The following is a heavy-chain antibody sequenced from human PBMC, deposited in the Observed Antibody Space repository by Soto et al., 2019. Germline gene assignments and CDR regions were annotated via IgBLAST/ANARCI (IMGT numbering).Heavy chain of an antibody. J-gene: IGHJ5*02. D-gene: IGHD3-3*01. V-gene: IGHV3-23*01. Sequence: GGSLRLSCAASGFTFSSYAMSWVRQAPGKGLEWVSAISGSGGSTYYADSVKGRFTISRDNSKNTLYLQMNSLRAEDTAVYYCAKDGKGPIRFLGWLYLLHHWGQGTLVTVSS. CDR1: GFTFSSYA. CDR2: ISGSGGST. CDR3: AKDGKGPIRFLGWLYLLHH.